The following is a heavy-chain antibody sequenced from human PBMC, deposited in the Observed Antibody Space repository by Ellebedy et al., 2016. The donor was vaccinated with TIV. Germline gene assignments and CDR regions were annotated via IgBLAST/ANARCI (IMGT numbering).Heavy chain of an antibody. J-gene: IGHJ4*02. D-gene: IGHD3-9*01. CDR3: ARGGYFDWLLTPVDY. Sequence: GESLKISCAASGFTFSSYAMHWVRQAPGKGLEYVSAISSNGGSTYYANSVKGRFTISRDNSKNTLYLQMGSLRAEDMAVYYCARGGYFDWLLTPVDYWGQGTLVTVSS. CDR2: ISSNGGST. V-gene: IGHV3-64*01. CDR1: GFTFSSYA.